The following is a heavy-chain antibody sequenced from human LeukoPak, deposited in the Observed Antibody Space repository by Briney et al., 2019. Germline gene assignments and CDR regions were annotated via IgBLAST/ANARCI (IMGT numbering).Heavy chain of an antibody. CDR1: GFIFSTYS. Sequence: GGSLRLSCAASGFIFSTYSMNWVRQAPGKGLEWVSYISSSSSTIFYADSVKGRFTISRDNAENSLYLQMNSLGAEDTAVYYCARDDHYNYYYMDVWGKGTTVTVSS. J-gene: IGHJ6*03. CDR2: ISSSSSTI. V-gene: IGHV3-48*01. CDR3: ARDDHYNYYYMDV.